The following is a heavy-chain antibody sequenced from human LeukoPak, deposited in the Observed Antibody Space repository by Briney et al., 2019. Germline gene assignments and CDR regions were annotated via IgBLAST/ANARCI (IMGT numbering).Heavy chain of an antibody. Sequence: SETLSLTCTVSGGSISSTNYYWGCIRQPPGEGLECIGTIYYSGSTYYNPSFKSRVTISVDTSKNQFSLKLSSVTAADTAVYYCARHPASNYYDSRGPVDYWGQGTLVTVSS. CDR2: IYYSGST. V-gene: IGHV4-39*01. D-gene: IGHD3-22*01. J-gene: IGHJ4*02. CDR3: ARHPASNYYDSRGPVDY. CDR1: GGSISSTNYY.